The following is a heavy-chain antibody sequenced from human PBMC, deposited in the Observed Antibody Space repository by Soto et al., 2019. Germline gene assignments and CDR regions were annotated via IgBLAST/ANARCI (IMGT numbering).Heavy chain of an antibody. CDR3: ARGAKGNVLRFVERNCNWFDP. D-gene: IGHD3-3*01. V-gene: IGHV4-30-4*01. Sequence: QVQLQESGPGLVKPSQTLSLTCTVSGGSISSGDYYWSWIRQPPGKGLEWIGYIYYSGSTYYNPSHNSPVTISVDTSKNQFSLKLSSVTAADTAVYYCARGAKGNVLRFVERNCNWFDPWGQGTLVTVSS. CDR1: GGSISSGDYY. CDR2: IYYSGST. J-gene: IGHJ5*02.